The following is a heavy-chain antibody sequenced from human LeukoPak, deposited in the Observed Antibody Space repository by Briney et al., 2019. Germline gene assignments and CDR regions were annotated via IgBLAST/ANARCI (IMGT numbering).Heavy chain of an antibody. J-gene: IGHJ4*02. V-gene: IGHV4-59*07. CDR1: GDSISRYY. CDR3: AKMGNYYDARGYFDW. Sequence: SDSLSLTRTVSGDSISRYYWSWIRQPPRKGLECLGYMYHSGITNYNPSLKSRVTKSVDTSKNQFSLKLKSVTAADTAVYYCAKMGNYYDARGYFDWWGQGTLVTASP. CDR2: MYHSGIT. D-gene: IGHD3-22*01.